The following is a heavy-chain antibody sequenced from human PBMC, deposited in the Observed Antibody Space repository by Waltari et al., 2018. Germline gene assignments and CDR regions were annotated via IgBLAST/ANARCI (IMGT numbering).Heavy chain of an antibody. Sequence: QVQLVQSGAEVKKPGSSVKVSCKASGGTFSSYAISWVRQAPGQGLEWMGGIIPILSIANYAQKFQGRVTITADESTSTAYMELSSLRSEDTAVYYCASFIAAAGTDRAFDIWGQGTMVTVSS. CDR3: ASFIAAAGTDRAFDI. D-gene: IGHD6-13*01. CDR2: IIPILSIA. J-gene: IGHJ3*02. CDR1: GGTFSSYA. V-gene: IGHV1-69*04.